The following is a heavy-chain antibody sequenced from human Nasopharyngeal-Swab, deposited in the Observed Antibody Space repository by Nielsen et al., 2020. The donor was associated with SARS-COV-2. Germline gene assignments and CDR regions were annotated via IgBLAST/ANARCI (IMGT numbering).Heavy chain of an antibody. Sequence: ASVQVSCKASGYTFTGHYMHWVRQAPGQGLEWMGRINPNSGGTNYAQKFQGRVTMTRDTSISTAYMELSRLRSDDTAVYYCARVLYSSGGWFDPWGQGTLVTVSS. CDR1: GYTFTGHY. J-gene: IGHJ5*02. V-gene: IGHV1-2*06. CDR3: ARVLYSSGGWFDP. D-gene: IGHD6-19*01. CDR2: INPNSGGT.